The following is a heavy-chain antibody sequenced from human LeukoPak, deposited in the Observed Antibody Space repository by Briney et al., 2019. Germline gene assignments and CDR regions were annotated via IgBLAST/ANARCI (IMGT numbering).Heavy chain of an antibody. D-gene: IGHD2-8*02. CDR3: VRTPPTLGYCTETSCPFDH. Sequence: GGSLRLSCVGSGFTFGWYWMSWVRQAPGKGLEWVANIKMDGSENYYLDSVKGRFTISRDNAGHSAYLQMSSLRAEDTAVYYCVRTPPTLGYCTETSCPFDHWGQGALVSVSS. J-gene: IGHJ4*02. CDR2: IKMDGSEN. CDR1: GFTFGWYW. V-gene: IGHV3-7*01.